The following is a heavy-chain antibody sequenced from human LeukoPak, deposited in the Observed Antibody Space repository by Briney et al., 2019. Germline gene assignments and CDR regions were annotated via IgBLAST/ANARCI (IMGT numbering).Heavy chain of an antibody. CDR2: TYYRSKWYN. CDR1: GDSVSSNSAA. V-gene: IGHV6-1*01. Sequence: SQTLSLTCDISGDSVSSNSAAWNWIRQSPSRGLEWLGRTYYRSKWYNDYAGSARSRIIISADTSKNQFSLQLNSVTPEDTAVYYCARDPLRGDTFDPWGQGTMVTVSS. D-gene: IGHD3-16*01. CDR3: ARDPLRGDTFDP. J-gene: IGHJ3*01.